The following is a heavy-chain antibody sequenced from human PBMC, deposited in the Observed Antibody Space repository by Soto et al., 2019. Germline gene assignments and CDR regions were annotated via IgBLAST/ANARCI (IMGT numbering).Heavy chain of an antibody. J-gene: IGHJ4*02. Sequence: GGSLRLSCAASGFTFSSYGMHWVRQAPGKGLEWVAVISYDGSNKYYADSVKGRFTISRDNSKNTLYLQMNSLRAEDTAVYYCAKEAEYYYGSGSYPDYWGQGTLVTVSS. CDR3: AKEAEYYYGSGSYPDY. V-gene: IGHV3-30*18. D-gene: IGHD3-10*01. CDR2: ISYDGSNK. CDR1: GFTFSSYG.